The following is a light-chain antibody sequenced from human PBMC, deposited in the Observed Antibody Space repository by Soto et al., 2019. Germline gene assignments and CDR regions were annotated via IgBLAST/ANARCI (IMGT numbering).Light chain of an antibody. Sequence: QSALTQPASVSGSPGQSITISCTGTSSDVGSYNLVSWYQQHPGKAPKLMIYEVSKRPSGDSTRCSGSKSGNTASLTLSGLQADDEADYYCCSYATGSSLVFGGGTKLTVL. CDR2: EVS. CDR1: SSDVGSYNL. J-gene: IGLJ2*01. V-gene: IGLV2-23*02. CDR3: CSYATGSSLV.